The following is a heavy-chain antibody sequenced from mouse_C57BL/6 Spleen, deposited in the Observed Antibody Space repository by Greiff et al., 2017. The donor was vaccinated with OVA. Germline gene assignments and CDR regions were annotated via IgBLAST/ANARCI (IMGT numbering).Heavy chain of an antibody. D-gene: IGHD1-1*01. CDR3: ARGITTVVAHWYFDV. Sequence: QVQLQQSGSELRSPGSSVKLSCKDFDSEVFPIAYMSWVRQKPGHGFEWIGGILPSIGRTIYGEKFEDKATLDADTLSNTAYLELNSLTSEYSAIYYCARGITTVVAHWYFDVWGTGTTVTVSS. CDR2: ILPSIGRT. CDR1: DSEVFPIAY. J-gene: IGHJ1*03. V-gene: IGHV15-2*01.